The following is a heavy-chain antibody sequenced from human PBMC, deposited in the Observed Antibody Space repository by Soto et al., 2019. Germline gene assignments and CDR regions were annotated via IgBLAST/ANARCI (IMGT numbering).Heavy chain of an antibody. Sequence: GASVKVSCKASGLTFTSSAVQWVRQARGQRLEWIGWIVVGSGNTNYAQKFQERVTITRDMSASTAYMELSSLRSEDTAVYYCAAVPGQYGMDVWGQGTTVTVSS. J-gene: IGHJ6*02. V-gene: IGHV1-58*01. CDR3: AAVPGQYGMDV. D-gene: IGHD2-8*02. CDR1: GLTFTSSA. CDR2: IVVGSGNT.